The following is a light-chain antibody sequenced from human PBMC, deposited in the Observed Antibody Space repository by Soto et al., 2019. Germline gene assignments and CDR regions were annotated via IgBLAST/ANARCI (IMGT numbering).Light chain of an antibody. Sequence: QSALTQPASVSGSPGQSIAISCSGTSSDIGTYDYVSWYQQHPGKAPKLMLFDVNHRPSGVSDRFFGSKSGNTASLTISGLQAEDEADYYCSSYTTSNSVIFGGGTKLTVL. J-gene: IGLJ2*01. CDR1: SSDIGTYDY. CDR3: SSYTTSNSVI. V-gene: IGLV2-14*03. CDR2: DVN.